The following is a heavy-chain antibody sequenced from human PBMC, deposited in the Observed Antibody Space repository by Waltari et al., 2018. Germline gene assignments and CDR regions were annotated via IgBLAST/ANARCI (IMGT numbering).Heavy chain of an antibody. D-gene: IGHD4-17*01. CDR1: GYPYSMYW. CDR3: ARGARRTTVTTGWWYFDL. CDR2: SNSDGSST. Sequence: EVQLVESGGGLVQPGGSLRLSCAASGYPYSMYWMHWVGQAPGKGLGWVARSNSDGSSTSYADSVKGRFTISKDNAKNTVYLQMNSLRAEDTAIYYCARGARRTTVTTGWWYFDLWGRGTLVTVSS. V-gene: IGHV3-74*01. J-gene: IGHJ2*01.